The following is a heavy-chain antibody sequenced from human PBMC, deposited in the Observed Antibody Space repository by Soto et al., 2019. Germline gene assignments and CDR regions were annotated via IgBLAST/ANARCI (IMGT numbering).Heavy chain of an antibody. CDR2: ISYDGSNK. Sequence: QVQLVESGGGVVQPGRSLRLSCAASGFTFSSYGMHWVRQAPGKGLEWVAVISYDGSNKYYADAVKGRFTISRDNSKNTLYLQMNSLRAEDTAVYYCAKDVSSWSYYCYGMDVWGQGTTVTVS. CDR3: AKDVSSWSYYCYGMDV. J-gene: IGHJ6*02. D-gene: IGHD6-13*01. CDR1: GFTFSSYG. V-gene: IGHV3-30*18.